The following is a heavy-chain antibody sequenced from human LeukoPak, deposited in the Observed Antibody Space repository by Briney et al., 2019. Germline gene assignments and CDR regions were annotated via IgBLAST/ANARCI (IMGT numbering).Heavy chain of an antibody. CDR3: ARDGDEGLGSDY. CDR1: GFTFSSYS. V-gene: IGHV3-48*02. D-gene: IGHD3-16*01. J-gene: IGHJ4*02. Sequence: GGSLRLSYAASGFTFSSYSMNWVRQAPGKGLEWVSYISRSSSTIYYADSVKGRCTISRDNAKNSLYLQMNSLRDEDTAVYYCARDGDEGLGSDYWGQGTLVTVSS. CDR2: ISRSSSTI.